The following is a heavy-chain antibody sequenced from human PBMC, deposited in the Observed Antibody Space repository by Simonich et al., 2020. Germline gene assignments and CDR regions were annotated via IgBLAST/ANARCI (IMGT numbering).Heavy chain of an antibody. CDR3: ARDRNWGWFDP. Sequence: QVQLVESGGGVVQPGRSLRLSCAASGFTFSSYAMHWVRQAPGRGLEWGEVISYDGSNKYYADSVEGRFTISRDNSKNTLYLQMNSLRAEDTAVYYCARDRNWGWFDPWGQGTLVTVSS. CDR2: ISYDGSNK. CDR1: GFTFSSYA. J-gene: IGHJ5*02. V-gene: IGHV3-30*07. D-gene: IGHD7-27*01.